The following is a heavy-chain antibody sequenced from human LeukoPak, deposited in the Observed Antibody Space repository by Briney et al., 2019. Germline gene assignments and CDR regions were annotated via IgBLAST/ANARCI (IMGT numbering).Heavy chain of an antibody. CDR1: GFTFSSCA. J-gene: IGHJ3*02. Sequence: PGGSLRLSCAASGFTFSSCAMSWVRQAPGKGLEWVSGISGSGTRTYNADSAKGRFTISRDKSKNTLYLQTNSLRAEDTAVYYCAKEGDSSGYWENAFDIWGQGTMVTVSS. D-gene: IGHD3-22*01. CDR2: ISGSGTRT. CDR3: AKEGDSSGYWENAFDI. V-gene: IGHV3-23*01.